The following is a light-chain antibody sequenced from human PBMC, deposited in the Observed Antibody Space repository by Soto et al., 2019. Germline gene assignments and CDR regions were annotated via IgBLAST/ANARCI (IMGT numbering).Light chain of an antibody. J-gene: IGKJ5*01. CDR1: RTIDNY. Sequence: DIQMTQSPSSLSASLGDRVTITCRASRTIDNYLNWYQQKPGRAPELLVYATSSLQSGVPSRFTGGGSGPHFTLTISGLQPEDFATYFCQQSYTTPITFGQGT. CDR2: ATS. CDR3: QQSYTTPIT. V-gene: IGKV1-39*01.